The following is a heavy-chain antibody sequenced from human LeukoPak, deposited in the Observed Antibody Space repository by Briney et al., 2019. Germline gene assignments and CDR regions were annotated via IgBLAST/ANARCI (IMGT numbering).Heavy chain of an antibody. V-gene: IGHV4-59*01. Sequence: SETLSLTCTVSGGSISSYYWSWIRQPPGKGLEWIGYIYYGGSTNYNPSLKSRVTISVDTSKNQFSLKLSSVTAADTAVYYCARGPRGYCSGGSCYVLDYWGQGTLVTVSS. CDR2: IYYGGST. J-gene: IGHJ4*02. CDR3: ARGPRGYCSGGSCYVLDY. CDR1: GGSISSYY. D-gene: IGHD2-15*01.